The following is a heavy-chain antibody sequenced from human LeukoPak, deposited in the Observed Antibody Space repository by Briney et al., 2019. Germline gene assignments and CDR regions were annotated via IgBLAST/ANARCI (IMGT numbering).Heavy chain of an antibody. CDR1: GGSISSGGYY. D-gene: IGHD6-19*01. J-gene: IGHJ4*02. CDR3: ARVTPSGWYFFEY. V-gene: IGHV4-31*03. CDR2: IYYSGST. Sequence: SQTLSLTCTVSGGSISSGGYYWSWIRQHPGKGLEWIGYIYYSGSTYYNPSLKSRVTISVDTSKNQFSLKLSSVTAADTAVYYCARVTPSGWYFFEYWGQGTLVTVSS.